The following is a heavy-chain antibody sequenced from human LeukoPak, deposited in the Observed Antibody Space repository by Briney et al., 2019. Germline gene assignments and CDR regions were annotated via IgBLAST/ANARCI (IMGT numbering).Heavy chain of an antibody. CDR3: ARVVITEGLFDY. Sequence: ASVKVSCKASGYTFTGYYMHWVRQAPGQGLEWMGWINPNSGGTNYAQKFQGRVTMTRDTSISTAYMELSRLRSDDTAVYYCARVVITEGLFDYWGQGTLVTVSS. J-gene: IGHJ4*02. CDR1: GYTFTGYY. V-gene: IGHV1-2*02. CDR2: INPNSGGT. D-gene: IGHD3-22*01.